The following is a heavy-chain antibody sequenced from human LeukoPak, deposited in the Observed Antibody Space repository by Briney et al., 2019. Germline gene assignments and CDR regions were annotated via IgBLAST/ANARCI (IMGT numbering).Heavy chain of an antibody. CDR2: IIPILGIA. CDR1: GGTFSSYA. J-gene: IGHJ6*02. Sequence: ASVKVSCRASGGTFSSYAISWVRQAPGQGLGWMGRIIPILGIANYAQKFQGRVTITADKSTSTAYMELSSLRSEDTAVYYCASGYCSSTSCYYYYGMDVWGQGTTVTVSS. D-gene: IGHD2-2*01. V-gene: IGHV1-69*04. CDR3: ASGYCSSTSCYYYYGMDV.